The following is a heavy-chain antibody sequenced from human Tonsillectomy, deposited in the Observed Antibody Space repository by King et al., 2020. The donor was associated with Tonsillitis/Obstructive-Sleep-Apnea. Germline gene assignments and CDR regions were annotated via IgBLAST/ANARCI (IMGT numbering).Heavy chain of an antibody. CDR2: INHSGST. CDR1: GGSFSGYY. CDR3: ARKNHYDPTVGFDY. V-gene: IGHV4-34*01. J-gene: IGHJ4*02. D-gene: IGHD3-3*01. Sequence: VQLQQWGAGLLKPSETLSLTCAVYGGSFSGYYWSWIRQPPGKGLEWIGEINHSGSTNYNPSLKSRVTISVDTSKNQFSLELSSVTAADTAVYYCARKNHYDPTVGFDYWGQGTLVTVSS.